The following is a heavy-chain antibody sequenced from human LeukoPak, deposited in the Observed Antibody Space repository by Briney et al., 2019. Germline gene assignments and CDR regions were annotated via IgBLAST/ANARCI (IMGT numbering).Heavy chain of an antibody. Sequence: GGSLRLSCAASGFTFSSYWMQWVRQAPGKGLAGVSRINSDGSSTSYADSVKGRFTISRDNAKNTLYLQMNSLRAEDTAVYYCARESPGIAAAGNFPDYWGQGTLVTVSS. V-gene: IGHV3-74*01. CDR3: ARESPGIAAAGNFPDY. J-gene: IGHJ4*02. D-gene: IGHD6-13*01. CDR2: INSDGSST. CDR1: GFTFSSYW.